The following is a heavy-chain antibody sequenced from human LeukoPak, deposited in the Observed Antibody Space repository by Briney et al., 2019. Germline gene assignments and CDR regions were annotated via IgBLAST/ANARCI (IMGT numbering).Heavy chain of an antibody. V-gene: IGHV5-51*01. CDR2: IYPGDSDT. D-gene: IGHD3-22*01. CDR1: GYSFTSYW. Sequence: GESLKISCRGSGYSFTSYWIGWVRQMPGKGLEWRGIIYPGDSDTRYNPSFQGQVTISADKSISTAYLQWNSLKASDTAMYYCARRLMYYYDTSGYDVAFDIWGQGTMVTVSS. CDR3: ARRLMYYYDTSGYDVAFDI. J-gene: IGHJ3*02.